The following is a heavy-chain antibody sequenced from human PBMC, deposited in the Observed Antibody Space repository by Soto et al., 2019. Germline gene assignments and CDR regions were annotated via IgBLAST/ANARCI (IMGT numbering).Heavy chain of an antibody. CDR1: SGSISSSNW. CDR3: ASKLYYGDYYGISWFDP. V-gene: IGHV4-4*02. Sequence: QVQLQESGPGLVKPSGTLSLTCAVSSGSISSSNWWSWVRQPPGKGLEWIGEIYHSGSTNYNPSLKSRVTISVDKSKNQCSLKLSSVTAADTAVYYCASKLYYGDYYGISWFDPWGQGTLVTVSS. J-gene: IGHJ5*02. CDR2: IYHSGST. D-gene: IGHD4-17*01.